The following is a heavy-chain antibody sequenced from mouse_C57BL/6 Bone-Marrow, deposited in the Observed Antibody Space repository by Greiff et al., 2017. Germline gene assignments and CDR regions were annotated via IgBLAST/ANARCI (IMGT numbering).Heavy chain of an antibody. D-gene: IGHD1-1*01. V-gene: IGHV1-64*01. Sequence: QVQLQQPGAELVKPGASVKLSCKASGYTFTSYWMHWVKQRPGQGLEWIGMIHPNSGSTNYNEKFKSKATLTVDKSSSTAYMQLRSLTSEDSAVYYCASPYYYVSSCDVWGTGPTVTVSS. CDR3: ASPYYYVSSCDV. CDR2: IHPNSGST. J-gene: IGHJ1*03. CDR1: GYTFTSYW.